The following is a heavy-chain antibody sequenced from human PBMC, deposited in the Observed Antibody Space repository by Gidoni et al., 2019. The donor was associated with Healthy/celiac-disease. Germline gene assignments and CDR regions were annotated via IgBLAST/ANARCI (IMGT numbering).Heavy chain of an antibody. CDR1: GDSPSSNSAP. V-gene: IGHV6-1*01. CDR2: TYYRSSWEN. J-gene: IGHJ6*02. CDR3: AREPTYSSGWSPAGSVGDYYYYGMDV. Sequence: HVQLHQSGPGLVKPSQTLSPTCAISGDSPSSNSAPWNCISPSPSVGLAWPRGTQPPSRGLEWLGRTYYRSSWENDYAVSVRGRITINPDTSRNHFSLLLDSVTPEDSALYYCAREPTYSSGWSPAGSVGDYYYYGMDVWGQGTTVTVSS. D-gene: IGHD6-19*01.